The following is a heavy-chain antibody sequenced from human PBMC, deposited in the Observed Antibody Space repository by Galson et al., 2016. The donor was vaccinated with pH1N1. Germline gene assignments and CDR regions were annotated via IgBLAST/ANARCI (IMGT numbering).Heavy chain of an antibody. D-gene: IGHD6-19*01. CDR3: ARRYSSGWSGGDDAFDI. J-gene: IGHJ3*02. CDR1: GYSITRGYY. V-gene: IGHV4-38-2*01. Sequence: ETLSLTCGVSGYSITRGYYWGWIRQPPGKGLEWIGTIHHTGNTDYNPSLKNRLTIPLDTSKNQFSLKLIPVTAADPAMYYCARRYSSGWSGGDDAFDIWGQGTMVTVSS. CDR2: IHHTGNT.